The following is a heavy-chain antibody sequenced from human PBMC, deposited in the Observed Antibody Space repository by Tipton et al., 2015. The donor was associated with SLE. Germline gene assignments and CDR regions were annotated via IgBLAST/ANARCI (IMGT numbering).Heavy chain of an antibody. CDR2: FYHRGTT. J-gene: IGHJ2*01. V-gene: IGHV4-38-2*02. Sequence: TLSLTCSVSGHSISSGFYWGWIRQSPGKGLEWIGNFYHRGTTYYNPSLKSRVTISADTSKNHLSLNLSSVTASDTAVYFCTRAEFSSNWYMYWHFDLWGRGTLVTVSS. D-gene: IGHD6-13*01. CDR3: TRAEFSSNWYMYWHFDL. CDR1: GHSISSGFY.